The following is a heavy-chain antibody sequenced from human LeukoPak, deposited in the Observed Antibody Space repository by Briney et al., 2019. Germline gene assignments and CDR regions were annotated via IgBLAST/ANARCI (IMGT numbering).Heavy chain of an antibody. V-gene: IGHV3-9*01. D-gene: IGHD2-2*01. CDR3: VKDFGQTTAAIAY. CDR1: GSPFDDYA. CDR2: IRWSTDSV. Sequence: GRSLRLSCAASGSPFDDYAMHWVRQAPGKGLEWVSGIRWSTDSVGYADSVRGRFTISRDKAKNSLYLQMNSLRAEDTALYYCVKDFGQTTAAIAYWGQGTLVTVSS. J-gene: IGHJ4*02.